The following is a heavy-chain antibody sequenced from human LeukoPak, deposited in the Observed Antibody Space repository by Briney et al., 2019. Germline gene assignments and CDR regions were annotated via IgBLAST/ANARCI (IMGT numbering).Heavy chain of an antibody. CDR2: ISGSGNRT. J-gene: IGHJ6*02. CDR1: GFTFSSYA. CDR3: AKNLYCGGGSCYPSALGMDV. V-gene: IGHV3-23*01. D-gene: IGHD2-15*01. Sequence: GGSLRLSCAASGFTFSSYAMSWVRQAPGRGLEWVSSISGSGNRTYYADSVKGRFTISRDNSKNTLFLQMNSLRAEDTAVYYCAKNLYCGGGSCYPSALGMDVWGQGTTVTVSS.